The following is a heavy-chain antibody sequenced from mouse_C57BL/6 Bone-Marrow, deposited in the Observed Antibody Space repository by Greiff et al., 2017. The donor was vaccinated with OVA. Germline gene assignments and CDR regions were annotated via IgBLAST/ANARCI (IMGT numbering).Heavy chain of an antibody. J-gene: IGHJ2*01. Sequence: QVQLQQPGAELVMPGASVKLSCKASGYTFTSYWMHWVKQRPGQGLEWIGEIDPSDSYTNYNQKFTGKSTLTVDQSSSTAYMQLSRLTAEDSAVYYGARGEKNYGSSLYYFDYWGQGTTLTVSS. CDR2: IDPSDSYT. D-gene: IGHD1-1*01. CDR3: ARGEKNYGSSLYYFDY. CDR1: GYTFTSYW. V-gene: IGHV1-69*01.